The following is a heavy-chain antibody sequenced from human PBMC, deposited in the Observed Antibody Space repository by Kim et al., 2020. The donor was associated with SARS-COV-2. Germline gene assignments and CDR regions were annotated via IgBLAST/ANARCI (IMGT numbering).Heavy chain of an antibody. CDR3: ARDEDKLEWLLYPSYYYYYYGMDV. V-gene: IGHV3-21*01. Sequence: GGSLRLSCAASGFTFSSYSMNWVRQAPGKGLEWVSSISSSSSYIYYADSVKGRFTISRDNAKNSLYLQMNSLRAEDTAVYYCARDEDKLEWLLYPSYYYYYYGMDVWGQGTTVTVSS. J-gene: IGHJ6*02. CDR1: GFTFSSYS. CDR2: ISSSSSYI. D-gene: IGHD3-3*01.